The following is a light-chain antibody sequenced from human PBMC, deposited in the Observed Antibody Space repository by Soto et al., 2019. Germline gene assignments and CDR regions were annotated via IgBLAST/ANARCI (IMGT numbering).Light chain of an antibody. J-gene: IGKJ2*01. CDR2: GAS. V-gene: IGKV3-20*01. CDR3: QHYGSLPRT. Sequence: EIVLTQSPGTLSLSPGERATLSCRASQSISSSYLAWYQQKPGQAPRLLIYGASSRATGIPDRFSGSGSGTDFTLTISRLEPEDFAVYYCQHYGSLPRTFGQGTKLEIK. CDR1: QSISSSY.